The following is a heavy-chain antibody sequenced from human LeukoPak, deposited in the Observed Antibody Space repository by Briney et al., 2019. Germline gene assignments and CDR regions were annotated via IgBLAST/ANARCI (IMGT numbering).Heavy chain of an antibody. Sequence: KPSETLSLTCAVYGGSFSGYYWSWSRQPPGKGLEWIGEINHSGSTNYNPSLKSRVTISVDTSKNQFSLKLSSVTAAGTAVYCCARGPLLVQQQGDLDYWGQGTLVTVSS. CDR1: GGSFSGYY. J-gene: IGHJ4*02. D-gene: IGHD6-13*01. CDR2: INHSGST. CDR3: ARGPLLVQQQGDLDY. V-gene: IGHV4-34*01.